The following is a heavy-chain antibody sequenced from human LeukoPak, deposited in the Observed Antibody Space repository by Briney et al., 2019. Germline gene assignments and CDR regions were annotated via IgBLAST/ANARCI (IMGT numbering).Heavy chain of an antibody. CDR3: ARDPVVTAHPAT. D-gene: IGHD2-21*02. Sequence: GGSLRLSCAASGFTFSSFSMNWVRQAPGKGLEWVSSISSSSYIYYADSVKGRFTISRDNAKNSLYLQMNSLRAEDTAVYYCARDPVVTAHPATWGQGTLVTVSS. CDR1: GFTFSSFS. CDR2: ISSSSYI. J-gene: IGHJ5*02. V-gene: IGHV3-21*01.